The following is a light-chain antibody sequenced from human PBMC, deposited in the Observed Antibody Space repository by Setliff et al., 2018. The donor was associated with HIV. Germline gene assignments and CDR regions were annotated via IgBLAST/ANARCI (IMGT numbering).Light chain of an antibody. Sequence: QSALTQPPSASATPGQRVTISCSGSSSNIGTKYVYWYQQLPGTAPKLLTYRNDQRPSGVPDRFSGSKSGTSASLAISGLRSEDEADYYCAASDDSLSGVVFGGGTK. J-gene: IGLJ2*01. V-gene: IGLV1-47*01. CDR3: AASDDSLSGVV. CDR2: RND. CDR1: SSNIGTKY.